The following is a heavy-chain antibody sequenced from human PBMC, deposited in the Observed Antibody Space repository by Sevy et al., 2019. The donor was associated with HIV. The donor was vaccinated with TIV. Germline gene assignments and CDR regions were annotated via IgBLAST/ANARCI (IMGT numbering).Heavy chain of an antibody. CDR2: ISWDAKKT. CDR3: AKDIPGYSGFDH. V-gene: IGHV3-43*01. D-gene: IGHD3-10*01. Sequence: GGSLRLFCAASGFTFDDYTMHWVRQVPGKGLEWVSLISWDAKKTDYADSVEGRFTVSRDNRKNSLYLQMNSLRSEDTALYFCAKDIPGYSGFDHWGQGTLVTVSS. J-gene: IGHJ4*02. CDR1: GFTFDDYT.